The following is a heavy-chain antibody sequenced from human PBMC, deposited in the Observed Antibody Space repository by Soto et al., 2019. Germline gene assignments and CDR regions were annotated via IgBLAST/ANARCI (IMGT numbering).Heavy chain of an antibody. V-gene: IGHV1-18*04. J-gene: IGHJ4*02. CDR3: ARVPLPHYDFWSGTSTYYFDY. CDR2: ISAYNGNT. D-gene: IGHD3-3*01. CDR1: GYTSTSYG. Sequence: ASVKVSCKASGYTSTSYGISWVRQAPGQGLEWMGWISAYNGNTNYAQKLQGRVTMTTDTSTSTAYMELRSLRSDDTAVYYCARVPLPHYDFWSGTSTYYFDYWGQGTLVTVSS.